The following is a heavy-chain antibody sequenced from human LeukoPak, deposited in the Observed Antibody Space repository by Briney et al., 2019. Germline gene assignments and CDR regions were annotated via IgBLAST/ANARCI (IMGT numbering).Heavy chain of an antibody. D-gene: IGHD6-19*01. J-gene: IGHJ4*02. CDR2: IKQDGSEK. CDR1: GFTFSSYW. CDR3: ARESSGRFDY. Sequence: PGGSLKLSCTASGFTFSSYWMSWVRQAPGQGLEWVANIKQDGSEKYYVDPVKGRFTISRDNAKNSLYLQMNSLRAEDTAVYYCARESSGRFDYWGKGTLVSVSS. V-gene: IGHV3-7*01.